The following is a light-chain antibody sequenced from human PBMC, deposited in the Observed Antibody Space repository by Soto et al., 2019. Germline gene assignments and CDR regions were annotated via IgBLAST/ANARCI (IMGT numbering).Light chain of an antibody. CDR2: DVS. J-gene: IGLJ2*01. Sequence: QSALPQPRSVSGSPGQSVTISCTGTSSDVGGYNYVSWYQQHPGKAPKLMIYDVSKRPSGVPDRFSGSKSGNTASLTISGHQAEDEADYYCCSYAGSYTYVVFGGETKVTVL. V-gene: IGLV2-11*01. CDR3: CSYAGSYTYVV. CDR1: SSDVGGYNY.